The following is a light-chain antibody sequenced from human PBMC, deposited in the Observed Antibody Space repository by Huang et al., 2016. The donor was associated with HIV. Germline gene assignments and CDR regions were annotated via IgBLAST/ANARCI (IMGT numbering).Light chain of an antibody. J-gene: IGKJ4*01. CDR3: MQATHWRLT. V-gene: IGKV2-30*01. CDR1: QSLVYSDGNTY. Sequence: DVVMTQSPLSLPVTLGQPASISCRSSQSLVYSDGNTYLNWFQQRPGQSPRRLIYKVANRDSGVPDRFSGSGSGTDFTLKTSRVEAADVWVSYCMQATHWRLTFDGGTKVEIK. CDR2: KVA.